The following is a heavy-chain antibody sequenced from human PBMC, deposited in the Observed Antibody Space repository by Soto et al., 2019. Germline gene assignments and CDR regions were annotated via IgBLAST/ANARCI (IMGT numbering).Heavy chain of an antibody. CDR2: IYYSGST. V-gene: IGHV4-59*01. D-gene: IGHD3-22*01. CDR3: ARARYDSSGYYYFDY. CDR1: GGSISGYY. J-gene: IGHJ4*02. Sequence: PSETLSLTCTVSGGSISGYYWSWIRQPPGKGLEWIGYIYYSGSTIYNPSLKSRVTISVDTSKNQISLKLSSVTAADTAVYYCARARYDSSGYYYFDYWGQGTLVTVSS.